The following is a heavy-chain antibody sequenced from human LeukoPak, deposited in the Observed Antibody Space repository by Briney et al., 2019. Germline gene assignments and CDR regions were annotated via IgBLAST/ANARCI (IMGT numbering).Heavy chain of an antibody. CDR3: AKRGVVIRVILVGFHKEAYYFDS. J-gene: IGHJ4*02. CDR2: ISDSGGST. Sequence: TGGSLRLSCAASGFTLSNYDMSWVRQAPGKGLEWVAGISDSGGSTNYADSVKGRFTISRDNPKNTLYLQMNSLRAEDTAVYFCAKRGVVIRVILVGFHKEAYYFDSWGQGALVTVSS. CDR1: GFTLSNYD. D-gene: IGHD3-22*01. V-gene: IGHV3-23*01.